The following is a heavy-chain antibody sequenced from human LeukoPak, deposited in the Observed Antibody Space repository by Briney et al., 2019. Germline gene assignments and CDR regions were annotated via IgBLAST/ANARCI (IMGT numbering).Heavy chain of an antibody. CDR2: IYTSGST. D-gene: IGHD6-13*01. CDR1: GDSISSTSYY. J-gene: IGHJ4*02. CDR3: ARDLSYSSPELDY. Sequence: PSETLSLTCTVSGDSISSTSYYWSWIRQPAGKGLEWIGRIYTSGSTNYNPSLKSRVTMSVDTSKSQFSLKLSSVTAADTAVYYCARDLSYSSPELDYWGQGTLVTVSS. V-gene: IGHV4-61*02.